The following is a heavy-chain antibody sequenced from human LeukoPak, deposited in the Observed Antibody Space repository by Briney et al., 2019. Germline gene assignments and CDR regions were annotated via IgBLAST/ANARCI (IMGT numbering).Heavy chain of an antibody. CDR2: IYPGDSDT. V-gene: IGHV5-51*01. D-gene: IGHD1-1*01. Sequence: GKSLNISGKCSGYSLTIYWIGWVRQMPGKGLEWMGIIYPGDSDTRYSPSFQGQVTISADKSISTAYLHWSRLEASATAVYYCASQDTTRGYYYMDVWGKGTKVTVSS. CDR3: ASQDTTRGYYYMDV. J-gene: IGHJ6*03. CDR1: GYSLTIYW.